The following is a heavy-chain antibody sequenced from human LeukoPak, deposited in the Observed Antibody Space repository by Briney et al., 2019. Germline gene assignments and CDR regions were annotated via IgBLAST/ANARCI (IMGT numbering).Heavy chain of an antibody. CDR1: GFTFSSYA. D-gene: IGHD4-17*01. V-gene: IGHV3-23*01. Sequence: GGSLRLSCAASGFTFSSYAMSWVRQAPGKGLEWVSAISGSGGSTYYADSVKGRFTISRDNSKNTLYLQMNSLRSEDTAVYYCARADATVTSHPDAFDIWGQGTMVTVSS. CDR3: ARADATVTSHPDAFDI. CDR2: ISGSGGST. J-gene: IGHJ3*02.